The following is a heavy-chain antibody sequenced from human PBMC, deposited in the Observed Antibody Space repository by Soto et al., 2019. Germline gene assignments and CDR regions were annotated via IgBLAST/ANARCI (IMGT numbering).Heavy chain of an antibody. J-gene: IGHJ6*01. V-gene: IGHV4-30-2*01. CDR2: IYYSGTT. CDR1: NGSVSSGTYS. CDR3: ARGHYYYGMDV. Sequence: SETLSRTCTVSNGSVSSGTYSWSWVRQPPGKGLEWIGYIYYSGTTYYTPSLKSRLTMSMDRANDHFSLNLTSVTAADTAVYFCARGHYYYGMDVWGQGITVTVSS.